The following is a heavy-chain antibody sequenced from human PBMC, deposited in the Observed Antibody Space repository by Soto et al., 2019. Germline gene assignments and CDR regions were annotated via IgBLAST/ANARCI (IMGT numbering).Heavy chain of an antibody. J-gene: IGHJ6*02. CDR2: ISYDGSNK. V-gene: IGHV3-30*18. CDR1: GFTFSNYV. CDR3: AKTFGGGDFYGMDV. Sequence: WGALRLSCAASGFTFSNYVMHWVRHAPGKGLEWVAFISYDGSNKYADSVKGRFTISRDNSKNTLYLQMNSLRAEDTAVYYCAKTFGGGDFYGMDVWGQGTTVTVSS. D-gene: IGHD3-16*01.